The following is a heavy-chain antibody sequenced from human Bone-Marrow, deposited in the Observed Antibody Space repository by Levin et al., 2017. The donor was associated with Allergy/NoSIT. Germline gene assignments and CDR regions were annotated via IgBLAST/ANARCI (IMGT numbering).Heavy chain of an antibody. D-gene: IGHD5-18*01. CDR1: GFTFSSYA. J-gene: IGHJ3*02. Sequence: SCAASGFTFSSYAMHWVRQAPGKGLEWVAVISYDGSNKYYADSVKGRFTISRDNSKNTLYLQMNSLRAEDTAVYYCARLYSYGDYGVAFDIWGQGTMVTVSS. CDR2: ISYDGSNK. CDR3: ARLYSYGDYGVAFDI. V-gene: IGHV3-30-3*01.